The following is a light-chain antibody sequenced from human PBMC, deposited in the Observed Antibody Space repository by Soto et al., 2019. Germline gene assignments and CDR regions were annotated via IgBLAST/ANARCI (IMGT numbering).Light chain of an antibody. CDR3: GTWDSSLSAVV. CDR2: DNN. CDR1: SSNIGLSY. J-gene: IGLJ2*01. Sequence: QSVLTQPPSVSAAPGQKVTISCSGDSSNIGLSYVSWFQQLPGTAPKVLIYDNNKRPSGIPDRFSGSKSGTSATLGITGLQTGDEADYYCGTWDSSLSAVVFGGGTKVTVL. V-gene: IGLV1-51*01.